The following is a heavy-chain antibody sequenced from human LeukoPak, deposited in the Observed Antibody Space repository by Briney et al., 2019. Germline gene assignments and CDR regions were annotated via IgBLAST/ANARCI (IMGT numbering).Heavy chain of an antibody. CDR1: RFTFSDFA. CDR2: ISGNGGST. D-gene: IGHD6-6*01. Sequence: GGSLRLSCVASRFTFSDFAMSWVRQAPGKGLEWVSGISGNGGSTYYADSVKGRFTISRDNSKNTLYLQMNSLRGEDTAIYYCARKEGYSTSSSDYWGQGTLVTVSS. V-gene: IGHV3-23*01. CDR3: ARKEGYSTSSSDY. J-gene: IGHJ4*02.